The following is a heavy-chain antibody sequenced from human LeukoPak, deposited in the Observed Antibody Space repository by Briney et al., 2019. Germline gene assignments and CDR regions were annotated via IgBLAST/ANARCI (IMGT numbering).Heavy chain of an antibody. J-gene: IGHJ5*02. V-gene: IGHV1-2*02. Sequence: EASVKVSCKASGGTFSSYAISWVRQAPGQGLEWMGGINPYSGGTNYAQKFQGRVTVTRDTSISTAYMELSRLRSDDTAVYYCARGESHITLIVVVQRKFDPWGQGTLVTVSS. D-gene: IGHD3-22*01. CDR3: ARGESHITLIVVVQRKFDP. CDR2: INPYSGGT. CDR1: GGTFSSYA.